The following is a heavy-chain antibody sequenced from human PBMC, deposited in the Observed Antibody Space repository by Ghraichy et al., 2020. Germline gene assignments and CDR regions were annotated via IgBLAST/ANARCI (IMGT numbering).Heavy chain of an antibody. D-gene: IGHD6-19*01. V-gene: IGHV3-7*01. CDR2: IKPDGSAK. Sequence: ETLSLTCAVSGVTFSRYWLNWVRQAPGKGLEWVANIKPDGSAKYYVDSVKGRFTISRDSANNSLYLQMNSLRAEDTAVYYCARGADSGPWYPAYWGQGTLVTVSS. J-gene: IGHJ4*02. CDR1: GVTFSRYW. CDR3: ARGADSGPWYPAY.